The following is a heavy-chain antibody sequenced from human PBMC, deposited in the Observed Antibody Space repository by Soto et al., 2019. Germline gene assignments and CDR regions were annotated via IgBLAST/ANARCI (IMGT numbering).Heavy chain of an antibody. Sequence: SETLSLTCTVSGGSISSYYWSWIRQPPGKGLEWIGYIYYSGSTNYNPSLKSRVTISVDTSKNQFSLKLSSVTAADTAVYYCARHRHCTNGVCHKGAGPFDYWGQGTLVTVSS. V-gene: IGHV4-59*08. CDR3: ARHRHCTNGVCHKGAGPFDY. D-gene: IGHD2-8*01. CDR1: GGSISSYY. J-gene: IGHJ4*02. CDR2: IYYSGST.